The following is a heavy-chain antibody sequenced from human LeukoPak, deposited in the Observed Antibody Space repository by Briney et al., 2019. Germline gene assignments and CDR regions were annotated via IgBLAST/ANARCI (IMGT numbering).Heavy chain of an antibody. Sequence: SETLSLTCAVSGYSISSGYYWGWIRQPPGKGLEWIGYIYYSGSTNYNPSLKSRVTISVDTSKNQFSLKLSSVTAADTAVYYCARADQNCGGDCYYFDYWGQGTLVTVSS. CDR1: GYSISSGYY. D-gene: IGHD2-21*02. CDR2: IYYSGST. V-gene: IGHV4-38-2*01. CDR3: ARADQNCGGDCYYFDY. J-gene: IGHJ4*02.